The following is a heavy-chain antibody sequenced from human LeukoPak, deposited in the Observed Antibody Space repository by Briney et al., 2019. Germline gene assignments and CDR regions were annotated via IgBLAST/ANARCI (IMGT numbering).Heavy chain of an antibody. CDR2: INHSGST. V-gene: IGHV4-34*01. J-gene: IGHJ5*02. CDR3: ARGERRITIFGVVMKHWFDP. Sequence: SETLSLTCAVYGGSFSGYYWSWIRQPPGKELEWIGEINHSGSTNYNPSLKSRVTISVDTSKNQFSLKLSSVTAADTAVYYCARGERRITIFGVVMKHWFDPWGQGTLVTVSS. CDR1: GGSFSGYY. D-gene: IGHD3-3*01.